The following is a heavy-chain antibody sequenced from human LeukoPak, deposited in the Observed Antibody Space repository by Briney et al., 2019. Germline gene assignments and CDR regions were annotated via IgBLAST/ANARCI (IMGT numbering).Heavy chain of an antibody. CDR1: GYSFTSYW. CDR2: IYPGDFDT. J-gene: IGHJ4*02. V-gene: IGHV5-51*01. CDR3: ARNKDFDY. Sequence: GESLKISCKASGYSFTSYWIGWVRQMPGKGLEWMGSIYPGDFDTRYSPSFQGQVTISADTSISTAYLQWSSLKASDTAIYDCARNKDFDYWGQGTLVTVSS.